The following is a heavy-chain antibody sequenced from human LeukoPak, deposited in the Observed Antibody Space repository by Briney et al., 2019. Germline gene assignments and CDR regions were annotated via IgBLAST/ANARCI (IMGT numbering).Heavy chain of an antibody. Sequence: SETLSLTCDVYGGSLSDYYWSWIRQPPGKGLEWIGEINHRGSTNYSPSLESRVTVSVDTAKNQFSLNLSSVTAADTAMYYCARRGPTKITLVRGALKSYYFYYYMDVWGKGTTVTISS. CDR1: GGSLSDYY. CDR2: INHRGST. J-gene: IGHJ6*03. D-gene: IGHD3-10*01. V-gene: IGHV4-34*01. CDR3: ARRGPTKITLVRGALKSYYFYYYMDV.